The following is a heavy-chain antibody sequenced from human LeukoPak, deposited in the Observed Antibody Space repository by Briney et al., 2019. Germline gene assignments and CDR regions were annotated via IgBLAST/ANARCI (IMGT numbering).Heavy chain of an antibody. J-gene: IGHJ4*02. CDR2: IYSGGST. V-gene: IGHV3-66*02. D-gene: IGHD6-13*01. CDR1: GFTVNSNY. CDR3: ASLGYSSSWAPGSY. Sequence: GGSLRLSCAASGFTVNSNYMSWVRQAPGKGLEWVSVIYSGGSTYYADSVKGRFTISRDNSKNTLYLQMNSLRAEDSAVYYCASLGYSSSWAPGSYWGQGTLVTVSS.